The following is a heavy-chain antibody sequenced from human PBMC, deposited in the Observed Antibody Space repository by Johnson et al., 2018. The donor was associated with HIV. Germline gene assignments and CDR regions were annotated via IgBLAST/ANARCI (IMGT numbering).Heavy chain of an antibody. CDR1: GFTFSSYA. CDR2: VSAGGDNT. V-gene: IGHV3-23*04. CDR3: ARVRAGRENAFDI. D-gene: IGHD1-26*01. J-gene: IGHJ3*02. Sequence: VQLVESGGGLVQPGGSLRLSCAASGFTFSSYAMDWVRQTPGKGLAWVSAVSAGGDNTYYADSVEGRFTISRDNSKNTLYLQMNSLRAEDTAIYYCARVRAGRENAFDIWGQGTMVTVSS.